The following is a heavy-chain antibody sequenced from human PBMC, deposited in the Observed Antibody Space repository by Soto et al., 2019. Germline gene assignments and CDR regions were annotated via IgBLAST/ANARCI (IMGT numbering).Heavy chain of an antibody. CDR3: AAELIAKYGMHV. J-gene: IGHJ6*02. CDR2: IYTDDNT. V-gene: IGHV3-53*01. Sequence: EVQLVESGGGLVQPGGSLRLSCAASGFTVSGNYVTWVRQAPGKGLEWVSVIYTDDNTYYAYSVTGRFTISRDNSKNTFYIQMNRMRVEDTAVYFGAAELIAKYGMHVWVQGTTVTVS. CDR1: GFTVSGNY. D-gene: IGHD2-21*01.